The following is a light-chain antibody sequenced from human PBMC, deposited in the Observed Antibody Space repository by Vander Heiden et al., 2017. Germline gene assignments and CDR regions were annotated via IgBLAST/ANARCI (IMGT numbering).Light chain of an antibody. CDR3: AAWDGTLNGVV. V-gene: IGLV1-44*01. Sequence: QSALTQPPSASATPGQRVTISCSASSSNTGPYCVHWYPQLPGPAPQLLIHTNGQRPSGVPDRVAVSKSGTSASLAISGLQSEDEADYYCAAWDGTLNGVVFGGGTKLTVL. J-gene: IGLJ2*01. CDR1: SSNTGPYC. CDR2: TNG.